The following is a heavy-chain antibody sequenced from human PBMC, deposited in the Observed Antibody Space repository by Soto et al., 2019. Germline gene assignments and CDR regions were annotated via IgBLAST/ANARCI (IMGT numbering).Heavy chain of an antibody. D-gene: IGHD3-3*01. CDR3: ARQYYDFWSGQSNWFDP. J-gene: IGHJ5*02. Sequence: PSETLSLTCTVSGGSISSSSYYWGWIRQPPGKGLEWIGSSYYSGSTYYNPSLKSRVTISVDTSNNQFSLKLSSVTAADTAVYYCARQYYDFWSGQSNWFDPWGQGTLVTVSS. CDR1: GGSISSSSYY. V-gene: IGHV4-39*01. CDR2: SYYSGST.